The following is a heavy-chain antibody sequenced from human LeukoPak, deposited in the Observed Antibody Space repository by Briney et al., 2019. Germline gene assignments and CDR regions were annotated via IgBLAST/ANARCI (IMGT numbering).Heavy chain of an antibody. CDR2: ISYDGSNK. CDR3: ARDVYSSGWYYFDY. CDR1: GFTFSSYA. J-gene: IGHJ4*02. V-gene: IGHV3-30-3*01. Sequence: GGSLRLSCAASGFTFSSYAMHWVRQAPGKGLEWVALISYDGSNKYYADSVKGRFTISRDNSKNTLYLQMNSLRAEDTAVYYCARDVYSSGWYYFDYWGQGTLVTVSS. D-gene: IGHD6-19*01.